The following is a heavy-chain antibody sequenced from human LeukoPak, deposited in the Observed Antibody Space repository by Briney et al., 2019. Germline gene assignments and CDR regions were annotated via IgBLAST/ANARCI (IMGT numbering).Heavy chain of an antibody. CDR1: GGSIRSYY. CDR2: ISNTGST. V-gene: IGHV4-59*01. D-gene: IGHD4-17*01. Sequence: PSETLSLTCTVSGGSIRSYYWSWFRQPPGKGLEWIAYISNTGSTKYNPSLRSRVTISVDTSKNQLSLKLSSVTAADTAVYYCARAVGDYTFDYWGQGALVTVSS. J-gene: IGHJ4*02. CDR3: ARAVGDYTFDY.